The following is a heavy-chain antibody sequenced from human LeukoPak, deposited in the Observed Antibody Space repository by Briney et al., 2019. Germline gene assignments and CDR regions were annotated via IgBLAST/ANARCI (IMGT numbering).Heavy chain of an antibody. D-gene: IGHD3-3*01. J-gene: IGHJ4*02. CDR2: INHSGST. CDR1: GGSFSGYY. CDR3: ARMATIFGVVIIAELRPPSYFDY. V-gene: IGHV4-34*01. Sequence: SETLSLTCAVYGGSFSGYYWSWIRQPPGKGLEWIGEINHSGSTNYNPSLKSRVTISVDTSKNQFSLKLSSVTAADTAVYYCARMATIFGVVIIAELRPPSYFDYWGQGTLVTVSS.